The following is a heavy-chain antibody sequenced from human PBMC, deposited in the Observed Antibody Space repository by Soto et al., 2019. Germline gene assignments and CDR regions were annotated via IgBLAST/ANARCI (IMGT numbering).Heavy chain of an antibody. CDR2: ISYDGSNK. V-gene: IGHV3-30*18. D-gene: IGHD6-13*01. Sequence: SLRLSCAASGVTFSIYGMHWVRQAPGKGLEWVAVISYDGSNKYYADSVKGRFTISRDNSKNTLYLQMNSLRAEDTAVYYCAKGAQYSSSWYRSFYFDYWGQGTLVTVSS. J-gene: IGHJ4*02. CDR3: AKGAQYSSSWYRSFYFDY. CDR1: GVTFSIYG.